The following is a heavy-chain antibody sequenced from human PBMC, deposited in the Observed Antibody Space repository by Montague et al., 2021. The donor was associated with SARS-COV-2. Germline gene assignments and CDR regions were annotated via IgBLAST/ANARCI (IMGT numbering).Heavy chain of an antibody. CDR2: INHSGST. V-gene: IGHV4-34*01. CDR1: GGSFSGYY. J-gene: IGHJ5*02. Sequence: SETLSLTCAVYGGSFSGYYWSWIRQPPGKGLEWIGEINHSGSTNXNPSRKSRVTISVDTSKNQFSLKLSSVTAADTAVYYCARGRYSSSWYGAKNWFDPWGQGTLVTVSS. D-gene: IGHD6-13*01. CDR3: ARGRYSSSWYGAKNWFDP.